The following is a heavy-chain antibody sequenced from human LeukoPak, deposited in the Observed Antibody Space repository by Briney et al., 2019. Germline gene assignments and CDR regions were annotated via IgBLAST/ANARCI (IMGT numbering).Heavy chain of an antibody. V-gene: IGHV3-48*03. J-gene: IGHJ4*02. CDR3: ASPISGSYYAY. Sequence: GGSLRLSCAASGLTFSSYEMNWVRQAPGKGLEWVSYIVGSGYTIYYADSVKGRFTVSRDNAEKSLYLQMNSLRAEDTAVYYCASPISGSYYAYWGQGTLVTVPS. D-gene: IGHD1-26*01. CDR1: GLTFSSYE. CDR2: IVGSGYTI.